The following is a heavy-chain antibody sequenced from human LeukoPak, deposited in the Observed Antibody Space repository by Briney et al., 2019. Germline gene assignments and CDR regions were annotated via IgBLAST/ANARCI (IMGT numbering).Heavy chain of an antibody. Sequence: PGGSLGLSCAASGFAFNNYGIHWVRQAPGKGLKWVTFISLDGSNQFYVDSVKGRFTISRDSSKNMVYLQLSGLRPEDTAIYYCARDPGGPDFFDFWGQGTLVTVSS. CDR1: GFAFNNYG. J-gene: IGHJ4*02. CDR3: ARDPGGPDFFDF. V-gene: IGHV3-30*04. CDR2: ISLDGSNQ. D-gene: IGHD4-23*01.